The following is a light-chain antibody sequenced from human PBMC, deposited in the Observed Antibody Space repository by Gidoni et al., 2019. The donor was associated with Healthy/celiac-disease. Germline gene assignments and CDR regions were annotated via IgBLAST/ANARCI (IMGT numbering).Light chain of an antibody. V-gene: IGKV1-5*03. CDR1: QSISSW. CDR3: QQYNSYSMWT. CDR2: KAS. Sequence: DIQMTQSPSPLSASVGDRVTITCRASQSISSWLAWYQQKPGKALKLLIYKASSLESGVPSRFSGSGSGTEFTLTISSLQPDDFATYYCQQYNSYSMWTFGQGTKVEIK. J-gene: IGKJ1*01.